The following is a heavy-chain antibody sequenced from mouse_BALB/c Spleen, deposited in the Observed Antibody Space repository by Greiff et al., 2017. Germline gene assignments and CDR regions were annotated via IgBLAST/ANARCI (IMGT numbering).Heavy chain of an antibody. J-gene: IGHJ2*01. Sequence: EVQGVESGGGLVQPGGSLKLSCAASGFTFSSYGMSWVRQTPDKRLELVATINSNGGSTYYPDSVKGRFTISRDNAKNTLYLQMSSLKSEDTAMYYCARDCDGYYFDYWGQGTTLTVSS. V-gene: IGHV5-6-3*01. CDR1: GFTFSSYG. CDR3: ARDCDGYYFDY. D-gene: IGHD2-3*01. CDR2: INSNGGST.